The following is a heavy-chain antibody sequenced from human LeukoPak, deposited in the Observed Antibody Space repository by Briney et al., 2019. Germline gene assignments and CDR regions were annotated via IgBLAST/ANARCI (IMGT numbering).Heavy chain of an antibody. J-gene: IGHJ4*02. Sequence: LETLSLTCAVYGASFSGYYWGWIRQPPGKGLEWIGEINHSGSTKYNPSLKSRVTISVDTSKNQFSLKLSSVTAADTAVYYCARGRYSSSWYVEEEFDHWGQGTLVTVSS. D-gene: IGHD6-13*01. CDR2: INHSGST. CDR1: GASFSGYY. V-gene: IGHV4-34*01. CDR3: ARGRYSSSWYVEEEFDH.